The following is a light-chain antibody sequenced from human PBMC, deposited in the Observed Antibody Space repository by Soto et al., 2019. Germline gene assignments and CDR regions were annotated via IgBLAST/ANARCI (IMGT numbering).Light chain of an antibody. J-gene: IGKJ1*01. Sequence: DIQMTQSTSSLSASVGDRVTITCRASQGIIDYLAWYQQRPGKPPRLLIYAASTLQSGVPSRFSGSGAGTDFNLTISSLQAEDVATYYCQKYNGAPRTFGQGTKVEIK. CDR2: AAS. V-gene: IGKV1-27*01. CDR3: QKYNGAPRT. CDR1: QGIIDY.